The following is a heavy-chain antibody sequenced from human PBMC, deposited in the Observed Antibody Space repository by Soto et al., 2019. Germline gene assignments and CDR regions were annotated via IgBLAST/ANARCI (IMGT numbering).Heavy chain of an antibody. J-gene: IGHJ2*01. CDR1: GFTFSSYG. Sequence: QVQLVESGGGVVQPGRSLRLSCAASGFTFSSYGMHWVRQAPGKGLEWVAVIWYDGSNKYYADSVKGRFTISRDNSKNTLYLQMNSLRAEDTAVYYCARENRGAAAAKKNWYFDLWGRGTLVTVSS. V-gene: IGHV3-33*01. CDR2: IWYDGSNK. D-gene: IGHD6-13*01. CDR3: ARENRGAAAAKKNWYFDL.